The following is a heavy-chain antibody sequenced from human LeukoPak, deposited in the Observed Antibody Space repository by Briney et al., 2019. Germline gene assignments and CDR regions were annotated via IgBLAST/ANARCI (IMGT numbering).Heavy chain of an antibody. J-gene: IGHJ5*02. Sequence: PSETLSLTCAVSGYSISSGCYWGWIRQPPGKGLEWIGSIYHSGSTYYNPSLKSRVTISVDTSKNQFSLKLSSVTAADTAVYYCARDRRALGFDPWGQGTLVTVSS. V-gene: IGHV4-38-2*02. CDR1: GYSISSGCY. CDR3: ARDRRALGFDP. CDR2: IYHSGST.